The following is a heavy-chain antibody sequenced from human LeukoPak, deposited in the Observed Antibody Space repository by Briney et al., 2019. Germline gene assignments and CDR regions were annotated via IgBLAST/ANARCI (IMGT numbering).Heavy chain of an antibody. CDR3: ARGADHGGSYYPD. D-gene: IGHD3-10*01. CDR2: MKTDGTRI. Sequence: GGSLRLSCAASGFRFSNSWMYWVRQGPGKGPVWVSRMKTDGTRIEYADSVKGRFTISRDNAKSTLFLQMSSLRVEDTAVYYCARGADHGGSYYPDWGQGTRVTVSS. J-gene: IGHJ4*02. V-gene: IGHV3-74*01. CDR1: GFRFSNSW.